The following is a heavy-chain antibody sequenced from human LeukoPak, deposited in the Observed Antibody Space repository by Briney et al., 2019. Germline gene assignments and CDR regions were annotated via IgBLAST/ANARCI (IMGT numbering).Heavy chain of an antibody. CDR3: ARHGANSKAPLRGVWYFDL. Sequence: PSETLSLTCTVSGGSISSYYWSWIRQPPGKGLEWIGYIYYSGSTNYNPSLKSRVTISVDTSKNQFSLKLSSVTAADTAVYYCARHGANSKAPLRGVWYFDLWGRGTLVTVSS. CDR2: IYYSGST. V-gene: IGHV4-59*08. D-gene: IGHD4/OR15-4a*01. CDR1: GGSISSYY. J-gene: IGHJ2*01.